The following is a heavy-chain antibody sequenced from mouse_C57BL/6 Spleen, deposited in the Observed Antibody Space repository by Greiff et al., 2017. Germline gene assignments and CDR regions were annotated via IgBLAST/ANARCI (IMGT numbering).Heavy chain of an antibody. CDR1: GYTFTSYW. V-gene: IGHV1-64*01. CDR3: ASDGSPLFAY. J-gene: IGHJ3*01. D-gene: IGHD1-1*01. Sequence: QVQLKQPGAELVKPGASVKLSCKASGYTFTSYWMHWVKQRPGQGLEWIGMIHPNSGSTNYNEKFKSKATLTVDKSSSTAYMQLSSLTSEDSAVYYCASDGSPLFAYWGQGTLVTVSA. CDR2: IHPNSGST.